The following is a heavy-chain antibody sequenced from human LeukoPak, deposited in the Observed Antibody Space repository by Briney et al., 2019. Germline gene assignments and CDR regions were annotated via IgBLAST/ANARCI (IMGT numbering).Heavy chain of an antibody. Sequence: GGSLRLSCAASGFTFSSYGMSWVRQAPGKGLEWVSSISSSSSYIYYADSVKGRFTISRDNAKNSLYLQMNSLRAEDTAVYYCAEVGLPVTPILDYFDYWGQGTLVTVSS. J-gene: IGHJ4*02. V-gene: IGHV3-21*01. D-gene: IGHD4-11*01. CDR3: AEVGLPVTPILDYFDY. CDR2: ISSSSSYI. CDR1: GFTFSSYG.